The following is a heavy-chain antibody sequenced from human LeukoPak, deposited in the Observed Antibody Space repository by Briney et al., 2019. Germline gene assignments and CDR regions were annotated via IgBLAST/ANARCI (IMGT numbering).Heavy chain of an antibody. CDR3: ARYLAAGYFDL. V-gene: IGHV4-59*08. CDR2: IYYTGST. J-gene: IGHJ2*01. D-gene: IGHD6-25*01. CDR1: GGSLVSYY. Sequence: PSETLSLTCTLSGGSLVSYYWSWIWQPPGKALESIGYIYYTGSTNYNPSLKSRVTISVYTSKNQFSLKLSSLTAADTAVYYCARYLAAGYFDLWGRGTLVTVSS.